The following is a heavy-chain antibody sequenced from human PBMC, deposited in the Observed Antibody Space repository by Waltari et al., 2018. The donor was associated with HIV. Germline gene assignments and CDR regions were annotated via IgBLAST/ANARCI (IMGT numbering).Heavy chain of an antibody. CDR1: AFTFSSFG. Sequence: VRLVESGGGVVQPGGSLRLSCKMYAFTFSSFGFPWVRQAPGKGVGWLAFLGDYESDEIYIDSCKGRFTVSRGNSSYTLILQMNSLRVDDTANYFCAKDFKPRGLDPSYIDAWGQGTLVTVSS. V-gene: IGHV3-30*02. D-gene: IGHD3-9*01. J-gene: IGHJ1*01. CDR2: LGDYESDE. CDR3: AKDFKPRGLDPSYIDA.